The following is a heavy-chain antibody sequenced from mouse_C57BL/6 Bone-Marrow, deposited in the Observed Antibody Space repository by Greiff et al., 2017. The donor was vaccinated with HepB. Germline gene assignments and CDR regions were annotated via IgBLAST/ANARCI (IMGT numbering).Heavy chain of an antibody. CDR3: ARSLIYYLDWYFDV. V-gene: IGHV1-39*01. CDR1: GYSFTDYN. J-gene: IGHJ1*03. D-gene: IGHD2-1*01. Sequence: VHVKQSGPELVKPGASVKISCKASGYSFTDYNMNWVKQSNGKSLEWIGVINPNYGTTSYNQKFKGKATLTVDQSSSTAYMQLNSLTSEDSAVYYCARSLIYYLDWYFDVWGTGTTVTVSS. CDR2: INPNYGTT.